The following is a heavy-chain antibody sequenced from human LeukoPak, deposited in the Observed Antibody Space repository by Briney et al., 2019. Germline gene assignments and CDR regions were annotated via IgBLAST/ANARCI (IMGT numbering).Heavy chain of an antibody. V-gene: IGHV4-59*01. CDR3: ARGAPWDSGSYD. CDR1: GGSISSYY. D-gene: IGHD1-26*01. CDR2: IYYSGST. J-gene: IGHJ4*02. Sequence: SETLSLTCTVSGGSISSYYWSWIRQPPGKGLEWIGYIYYSGSTNYNPSLKSRVTISVDTSKNQFSLKLSSVAAADTAVYYCARGAPWDSGSYDWGQGTLVTVSS.